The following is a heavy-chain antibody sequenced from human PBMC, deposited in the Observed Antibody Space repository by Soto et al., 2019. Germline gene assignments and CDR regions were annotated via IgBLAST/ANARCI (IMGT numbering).Heavy chain of an antibody. CDR3: VRDGTKNLRDRFEP. CDR1: GASLSRYY. CDR2: IYATGDT. D-gene: IGHD1-26*01. J-gene: IGHJ5*02. Sequence: LSLTCNVSGASLSRYYWSWIRQPPGKGLEWIGRIYATGDTDYNPSLKSRISMSVDMSKKQFSLTLRSVTAADTAIYYCVRDGTKNLRDRFEPWGRGILVTVSS. V-gene: IGHV4-4*07.